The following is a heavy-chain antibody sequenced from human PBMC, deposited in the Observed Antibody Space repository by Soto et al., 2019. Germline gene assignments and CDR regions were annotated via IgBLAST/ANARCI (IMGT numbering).Heavy chain of an antibody. CDR3: ARDLVGTTVVNWYFDL. CDR1: GGSISSYY. CDR2: IYYSGST. Sequence: QVQLQESGPGLVKPSETLSLTCTVSGGSISSYYWSWIRQPPGKGLEWIGYIYYSGSTNYNPSLKSRVTISVDTSKNQFSLKLSSVTAADTAVYYCARDLVGTTVVNWYFDLWGRGTLVTVSS. J-gene: IGHJ2*01. V-gene: IGHV4-59*01. D-gene: IGHD4-17*01.